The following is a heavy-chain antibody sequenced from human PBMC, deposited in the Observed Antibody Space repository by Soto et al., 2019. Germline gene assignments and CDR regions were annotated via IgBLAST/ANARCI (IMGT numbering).Heavy chain of an antibody. CDR3: ARVASTMIVRDY. V-gene: IGHV1-18*01. J-gene: IGHJ4*02. D-gene: IGHD3-22*01. CDR1: GYTLSSDG. Sequence: ASVKVSCKASGYTLSSDGISWVRQAPGQGLEWMGWISAYNGNTNYAQKLQGRVTMTTDTSTSTAYMELRSLRSDDTAVYYCARVASTMIVRDYWGQGTLVTVSS. CDR2: ISAYNGNT.